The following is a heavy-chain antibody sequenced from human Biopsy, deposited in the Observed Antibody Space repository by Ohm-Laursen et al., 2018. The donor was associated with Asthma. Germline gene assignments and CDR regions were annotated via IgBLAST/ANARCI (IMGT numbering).Heavy chain of an antibody. CDR1: GASISSDGYY. Sequence: TLSLTCTVSGASISSDGYYWFWVRQHPGKGLELIGYIYSSGGTYYNPSLKSRVTISMDRSKNQFSLKVNSVTAADTAVYYCAREAATAGFFDPWGQGSLVTVSP. J-gene: IGHJ5*02. CDR2: IYSSGGT. CDR3: AREAATAGFFDP. V-gene: IGHV4-31*03. D-gene: IGHD6-13*01.